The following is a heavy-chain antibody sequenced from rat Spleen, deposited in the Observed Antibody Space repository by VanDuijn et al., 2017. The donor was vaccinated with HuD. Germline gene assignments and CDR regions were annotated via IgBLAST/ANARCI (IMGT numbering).Heavy chain of an antibody. CDR2: ISYDGSKT. J-gene: IGHJ3*01. V-gene: IGHV5-29*01. D-gene: IGHD1-11*01. CDR3: ATRDGGYPG. Sequence: EVQLVESGGGLVQPGRSVKLSCAASGFTFTNYYMAWVRQTPTKGLEWVATISYDGSKTYYRDSVKGRFTISRDNGRRILNLQMDSLRSEDTATYYCATRDGGYPGWGQGTLVTVSS. CDR1: GFTFTNYY.